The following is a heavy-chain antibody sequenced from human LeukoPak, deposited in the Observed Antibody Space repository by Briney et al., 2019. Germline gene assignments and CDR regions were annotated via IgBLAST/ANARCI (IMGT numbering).Heavy chain of an antibody. Sequence: SGPTLVNPTQTLXLTCTFSGFSLSTSGMCVSWIRQPPGKALEWLARIDWDDDKYYSTSLKTRLTISKDTSKNQVVLTMTNMDPVDTATYYCARMHYYDSSGYPHSFEYWGQGTLVTVSS. CDR3: ARMHYYDSSGYPHSFEY. V-gene: IGHV2-70*11. CDR1: GFSLSTSGMC. D-gene: IGHD3-22*01. J-gene: IGHJ4*02. CDR2: IDWDDDK.